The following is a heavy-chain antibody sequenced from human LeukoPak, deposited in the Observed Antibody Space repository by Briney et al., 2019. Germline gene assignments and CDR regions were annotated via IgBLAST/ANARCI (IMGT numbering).Heavy chain of an antibody. Sequence: ASVKVSCKASGYTFTSYGISWVRQAPGQGLEWMGWISAYNGNTNYAQKLQGRVTMTTDTSTSTAYMELRSLRSDDTAVYYCASSTGYYDSIGYYGGDYYYYMDVWGKGTTVTVSS. D-gene: IGHD3-22*01. CDR2: ISAYNGNT. V-gene: IGHV1-18*01. J-gene: IGHJ6*03. CDR1: GYTFTSYG. CDR3: ASSTGYYDSIGYYGGDYYYYMDV.